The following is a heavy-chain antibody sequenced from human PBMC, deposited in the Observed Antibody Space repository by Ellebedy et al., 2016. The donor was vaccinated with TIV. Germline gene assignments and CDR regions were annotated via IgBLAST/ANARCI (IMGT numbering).Heavy chain of an antibody. V-gene: IGHV3-23*01. CDR1: GFTFSSYA. CDR3: AKEGWFGEYYFDY. CDR2: ISGSGGST. Sequence: GESLKISXAASGFTFSSYAMSWVRQAPGKGLEWVSAISGSGGSTYYADSVKGRFTISRDNSKNTLYLQMNSLRAEDTAVYYCAKEGWFGEYYFDYWGQGTLVTVSS. D-gene: IGHD3-10*01. J-gene: IGHJ4*02.